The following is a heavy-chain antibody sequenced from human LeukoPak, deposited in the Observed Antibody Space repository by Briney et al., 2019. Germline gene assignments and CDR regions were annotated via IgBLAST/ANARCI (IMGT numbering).Heavy chain of an antibody. Sequence: PGGSLRLSCAASGFTFSSYSMNWVRQAPGKGLEWVSYISSSSTIYYADSVKGRFTISRDNAKNSLYLQMNSLRDEDTAVYYCARDGYYDILTRVYYYYYGMDVWGQGTTVTVSS. V-gene: IGHV3-48*02. CDR1: GFTFSSYS. CDR3: ARDGYYDILTRVYYYYYGMDV. D-gene: IGHD3-9*01. J-gene: IGHJ6*02. CDR2: ISSSSTI.